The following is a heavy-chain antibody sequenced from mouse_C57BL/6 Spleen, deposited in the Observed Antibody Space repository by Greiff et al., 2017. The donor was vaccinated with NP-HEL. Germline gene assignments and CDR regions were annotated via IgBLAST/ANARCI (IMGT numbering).Heavy chain of an antibody. CDR3: ARSDSSGYWFAY. D-gene: IGHD3-2*02. CDR2: INPNNGGT. CDR1: GYTFTDYN. J-gene: IGHJ3*01. V-gene: IGHV1-18*01. Sequence: EVQLQQSGPELVKPGASVKIPCKASGYTFTDYNMDWAKQSHGKSLEWIGDINPNNGGTIYNQKFKGKATLTVDKSSSTAYMELRSLTSEDTAVYYCARSDSSGYWFAYWGQGTLVTVSA.